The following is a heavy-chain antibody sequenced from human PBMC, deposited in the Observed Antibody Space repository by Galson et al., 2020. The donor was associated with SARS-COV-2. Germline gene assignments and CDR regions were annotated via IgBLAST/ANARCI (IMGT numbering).Heavy chain of an antibody. Sequence: ASVTVSCQAPGFTLTNYGVNCVRQAPGQGLEWVGWLSTNNDNTHYPQNLHGRFTITTDTSTSTAYMELRSLRSADTAVYYCARVGIAAYDAFDIWGQGTMVSVSS. CDR2: LSTNNDNT. CDR1: GFTLTNYG. D-gene: IGHD6-13*01. V-gene: IGHV1-18*01. CDR3: ARVGIAAYDAFDI. J-gene: IGHJ3*02.